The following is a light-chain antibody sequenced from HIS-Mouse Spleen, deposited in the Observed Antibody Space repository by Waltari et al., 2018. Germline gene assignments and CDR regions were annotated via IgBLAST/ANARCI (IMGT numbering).Light chain of an antibody. Sequence: EIVLTQSPATLSLSPGERATLSCRSSQSVSSYLAWYQRKPGQAPRLLIYHAANRATGIPARFSGSGSGTDFTLTISSLEPEDFAVYYCQQRSNWPLTFGGGTKVEIK. CDR3: QQRSNWPLT. V-gene: IGKV3-11*01. CDR1: QSVSSY. CDR2: HAA. J-gene: IGKJ4*01.